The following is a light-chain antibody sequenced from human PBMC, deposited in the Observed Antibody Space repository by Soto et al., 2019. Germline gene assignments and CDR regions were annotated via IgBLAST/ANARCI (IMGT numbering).Light chain of an antibody. CDR1: QTISNY. CDR3: QERSNWPSYT. J-gene: IGKJ2*01. Sequence: EIVLTQSPVTLSLSPGERATLSYRASQTISNYLAWYQQKPGQAPRLLIYDASNRATGIPARFSGSGSGTDFTLTISSLEREDFAVYYCQERSNWPSYTFGQGTKLEIK. CDR2: DAS. V-gene: IGKV3-11*01.